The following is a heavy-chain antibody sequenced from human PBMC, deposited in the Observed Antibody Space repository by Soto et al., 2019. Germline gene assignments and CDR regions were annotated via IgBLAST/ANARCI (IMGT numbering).Heavy chain of an antibody. J-gene: IGHJ6*02. CDR3: ASAYCGGDCYSSEDYYGMDV. D-gene: IGHD2-21*02. CDR2: INPSGGST. Sequence: QVQLVQSGAEVKKPGASVKVSCKASGYTFTSYYMHWVRQAPGQGLEWMGIINPSGGSTSYAQKFQGRVTMTRDTSTSTVYMELSSLRSEDTAVYYCASAYCGGDCYSSEDYYGMDVWGQGTTVTVSS. V-gene: IGHV1-46*01. CDR1: GYTFTSYY.